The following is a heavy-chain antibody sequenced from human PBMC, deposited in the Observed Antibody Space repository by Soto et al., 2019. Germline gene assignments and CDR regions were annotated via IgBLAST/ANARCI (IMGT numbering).Heavy chain of an antibody. V-gene: IGHV1-18*01. J-gene: IGHJ6*03. Sequence: QVQLVQSVAEVKKPGASVKVYCKASGYTFTSYGISWVRQAPGQGLEWMGWISAYNGNTNYAQKLQGRVTMTTDTSTSTGYMELRSLRSDDTAVYYCARRLQVVGPAAIYETYYYYMDVWGRGTTVTV. CDR1: GYTFTSYG. CDR3: ARRLQVVGPAAIYETYYYYMDV. D-gene: IGHD2-2*01. CDR2: ISAYNGNT.